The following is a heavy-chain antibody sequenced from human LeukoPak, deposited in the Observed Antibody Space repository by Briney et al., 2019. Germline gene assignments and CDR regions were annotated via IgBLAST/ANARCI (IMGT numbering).Heavy chain of an antibody. J-gene: IGHJ4*02. CDR2: ISSSGSSI. V-gene: IGHV3-48*03. CDR3: ARDRLFGNLPDY. Sequence: PGGSLRLSCAASGFTFSSYEKNWVRQAPGKGLEWISYISSSGSSISYADSVKGRFTISRDNAKNSLNLQMNSLRAEDTAVYYCARDRLFGNLPDYWGQGTLVTVSS. D-gene: IGHD1-7*01. CDR1: GFTFSSYE.